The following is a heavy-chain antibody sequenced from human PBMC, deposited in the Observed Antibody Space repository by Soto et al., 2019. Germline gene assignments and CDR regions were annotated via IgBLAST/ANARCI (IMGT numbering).Heavy chain of an antibody. CDR1: GFTFSNAW. J-gene: IGHJ5*01. D-gene: IGHD5-12*01. CDR3: TTDEYSGYKTGDS. V-gene: IGHV3-15*01. CDR2: IKSKTDGGTT. Sequence: EVQLVESGGGLVKPGGSLRLSCAASGFTFSNAWMSWVRQAPGKGLEWVGRIKSKTDGGTTDYAAPVKGRFTISRDDSKNTLYLQMNSLKTEDTAVYYCTTDEYSGYKTGDSWGQGTLVTVSS.